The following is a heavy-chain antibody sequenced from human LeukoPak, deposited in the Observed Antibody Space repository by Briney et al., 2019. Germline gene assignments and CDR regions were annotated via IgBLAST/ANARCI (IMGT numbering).Heavy chain of an antibody. CDR3: TEYSGSSPLALDV. J-gene: IGHJ6*02. CDR2: IRSKAYGGTT. D-gene: IGHD1-26*01. V-gene: IGHV3-49*04. CDR1: GFTFGDYA. Sequence: RLLRLSCTDPGFTFGDYAMSWVGQAPGKKQKWVGFIRSKAYGGTTEYAASVKGRFTISRDDSKSIAYLQMNSLKTEDTAVYYCTEYSGSSPLALDVWGQGTTVTVSS.